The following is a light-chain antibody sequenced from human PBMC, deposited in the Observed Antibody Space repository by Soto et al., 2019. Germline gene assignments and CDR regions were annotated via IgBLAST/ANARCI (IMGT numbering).Light chain of an antibody. CDR2: KAS. J-gene: IGKJ1*01. Sequence: DILMTQSPSTLSASLGDRVTITCRASQSVSSCLAWYQQKPGKAPRLLIYKASTIESGVPSRFSGSGSGTEFTLTISSLQPDDFATYYCQQYNSYSPPTFGQGTKVEIK. CDR1: QSVSSC. V-gene: IGKV1-5*03. CDR3: QQYNSYSPPT.